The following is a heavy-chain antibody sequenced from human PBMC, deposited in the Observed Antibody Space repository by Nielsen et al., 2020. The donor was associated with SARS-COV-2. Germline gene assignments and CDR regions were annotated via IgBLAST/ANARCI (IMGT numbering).Heavy chain of an antibody. CDR1: GASISSGDYY. V-gene: IGHV4-30-4*01. Sequence: SETLSLTCTVSGASISSGDYYWSWIRQPPGKGLEWIGYIYYSGSSYYNPSLKGRLTISVETSKNQISLNLRSVTAADTAVYYCASTLNPFRSGSFVDYWGQGNLVTVSS. CDR2: IYYSGSS. J-gene: IGHJ4*02. CDR3: ASTLNPFRSGSFVDY. D-gene: IGHD3-10*01.